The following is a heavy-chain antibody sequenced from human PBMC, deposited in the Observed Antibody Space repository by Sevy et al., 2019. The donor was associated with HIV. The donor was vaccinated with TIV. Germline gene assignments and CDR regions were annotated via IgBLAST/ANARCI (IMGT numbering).Heavy chain of an antibody. V-gene: IGHV4-39*01. CDR2: VYYSETT. Sequence: SESLSLSCTVSGGSISSSTSFWVWIRQPPGNGTEWIGGVYYSETTYYNPSLKSRVTISIDTSKNQFSLNLSSVTASDTAVYYCVSMLQGAIMTLIRGMDVWGPGTTVTVSS. J-gene: IGHJ6*02. CDR3: VSMLQGAIMTLIRGMDV. CDR1: GGSISSSTSF. D-gene: IGHD3-10*01.